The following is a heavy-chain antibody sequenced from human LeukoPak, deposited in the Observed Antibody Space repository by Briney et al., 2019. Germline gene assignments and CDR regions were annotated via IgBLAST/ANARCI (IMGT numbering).Heavy chain of an antibody. V-gene: IGHV1-8*01. CDR3: ARDNSVRDEAWWFNP. CDR1: GYTFTSYD. J-gene: IGHJ5*02. Sequence: ASVRVSCKASGYTFTSYDINWVRQAPGQGLEWMGWMNPNSGNTVYAQKFQGRVTMTRNTSISTAYMELSSLRSEHTAVYYCARDNSVRDEAWWFNPWGQGTLVTVSS. CDR2: MNPNSGNT. D-gene: IGHD5-24*01.